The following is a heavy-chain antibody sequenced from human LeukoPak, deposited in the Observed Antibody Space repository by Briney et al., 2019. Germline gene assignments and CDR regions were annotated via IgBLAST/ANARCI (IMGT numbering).Heavy chain of an antibody. CDR3: ARVDRYSGYDFRFDY. CDR1: GFTFSDYY. Sequence: GGSLRLSCAASGFTFSDYYMSWIRQAPGKGLEWVSYISSSGSTIYYADSVKGRFTISRDNAKNSLYLQMNSLRAEDTAVYYCARVDRYSGYDFRFDYWGQGTLVTVSS. D-gene: IGHD5-12*01. J-gene: IGHJ4*02. V-gene: IGHV3-11*04. CDR2: ISSSGSTI.